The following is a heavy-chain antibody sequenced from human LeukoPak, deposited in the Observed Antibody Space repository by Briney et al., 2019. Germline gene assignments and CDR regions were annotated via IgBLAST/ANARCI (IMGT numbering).Heavy chain of an antibody. J-gene: IGHJ6*02. D-gene: IGHD4-23*01. CDR1: GVSISSYY. V-gene: IGHV4-59*01. Sequence: SETLSLTCTVSGVSISSYYWGWIRQPPGKGLEWIEYVFYSGNTNYNPSLKSRVTISVDTSKNQFSLKLSSVTAADTAVYYCAREGGNGGKGYYYYGMDVWGQGTTVTVSS. CDR2: VFYSGNT. CDR3: AREGGNGGKGYYYYGMDV.